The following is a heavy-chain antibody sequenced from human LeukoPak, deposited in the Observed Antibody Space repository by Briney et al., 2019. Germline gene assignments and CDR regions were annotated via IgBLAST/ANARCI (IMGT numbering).Heavy chain of an antibody. V-gene: IGHV3-33*01. D-gene: IGHD1-1*01. CDR3: ARDPEPALGEAFDI. CDR2: IWYDGSNK. J-gene: IGHJ3*02. CDR1: GFTFSSYG. Sequence: GGSLRLSCAASGFTFSSYGMHWVRQAPGKGLEWVAVIWYDGSNKYYADSVKGRFTISRDNSKNTLYLQMNSLRAEDTAVYYCARDPEPALGEAFDIWGQGTMVTVSS.